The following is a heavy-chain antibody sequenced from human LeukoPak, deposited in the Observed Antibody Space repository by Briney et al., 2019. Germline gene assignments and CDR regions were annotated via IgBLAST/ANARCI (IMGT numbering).Heavy chain of an antibody. CDR1: GFTFSSYG. D-gene: IGHD1-7*01. V-gene: IGHV3-7*04. Sequence: PGGSLRLSCAASGFTFSSYGMSWIRQAPGKGLEWVANIKQDGSDKYYVDSVKGRFTISRDNAKNSLYLQMNSPRAEDTAVYYCAREGAGTFDYWGQGTLVTVSS. J-gene: IGHJ4*02. CDR2: IKQDGSDK. CDR3: AREGAGTFDY.